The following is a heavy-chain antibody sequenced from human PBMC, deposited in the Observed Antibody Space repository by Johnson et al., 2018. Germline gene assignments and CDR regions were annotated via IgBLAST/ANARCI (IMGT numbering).Heavy chain of an antibody. J-gene: IGHJ6*03. Sequence: VQLQESGGGLVQPGGSLRLSCAASGFTFSNYWMSWVRQAPGKGLVWVSRLISDGSNTNYAVSVRGRFTISRDNAKNTLYLQMNILRAEDTAVYYCARLREDYDSSGFRGYYYNYMDVWGKGTTVTVSS. CDR2: LISDGSNT. D-gene: IGHD3-22*01. V-gene: IGHV3-74*01. CDR1: GFTFSNYW. CDR3: ARLREDYDSSGFRGYYYNYMDV.